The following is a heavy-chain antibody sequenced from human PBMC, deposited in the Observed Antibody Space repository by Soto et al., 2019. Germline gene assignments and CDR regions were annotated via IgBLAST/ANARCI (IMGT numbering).Heavy chain of an antibody. CDR1: GYTFSDYY. Sequence: ASVKVSCKASGYTFSDYYIHWVRQAPGQGLEWMGWINPNSGGTKYAPEFQGGVTMTRDTSITTAYMELSRLRSGDTAVYYCAREPATAKPEGVDFWGQGTLVTVCS. CDR3: AREPATAKPEGVDF. V-gene: IGHV1-2*02. J-gene: IGHJ4*02. CDR2: INPNSGGT. D-gene: IGHD1-1*01.